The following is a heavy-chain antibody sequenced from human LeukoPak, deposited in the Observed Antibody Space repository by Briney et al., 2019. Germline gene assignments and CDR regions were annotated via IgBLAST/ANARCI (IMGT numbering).Heavy chain of an antibody. J-gene: IGHJ2*01. D-gene: IGHD3-22*01. V-gene: IGHV3-21*01. CDR3: ARRYYYYSSGYTDWYFDL. Sequence: GGSLRLSCAASGFTFSSYSMNWVRQAPGKGLEWVSSISSSSSYIYYADSVKGRFTISRDNAKNSLYLQMNSLRAEDTAVYYCARRYYYYSSGYTDWYFDLWGRGTLVTVSS. CDR1: GFTFSSYS. CDR2: ISSSSSYI.